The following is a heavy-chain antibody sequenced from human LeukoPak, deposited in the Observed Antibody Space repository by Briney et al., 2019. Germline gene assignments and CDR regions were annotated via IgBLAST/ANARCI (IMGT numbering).Heavy chain of an antibody. CDR1: GFTFISYA. Sequence: SGGSLGLPCAASGFTFISYAMSWFRQAPGRGLDWVQTISSSGGSTYYADSVKGRFTISRDNSKNTLYLQMNSLRAEDTAVYYCAKVVGATTRGYFDYWGQGTLVTVSS. CDR3: AKVVGATTRGYFDY. CDR2: ISSSGGST. J-gene: IGHJ4*02. D-gene: IGHD1-26*01. V-gene: IGHV3-23*01.